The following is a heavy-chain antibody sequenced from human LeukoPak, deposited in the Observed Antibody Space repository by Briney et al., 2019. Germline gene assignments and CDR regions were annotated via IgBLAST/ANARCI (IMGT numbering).Heavy chain of an antibody. D-gene: IGHD4-17*01. V-gene: IGHV3-48*01. CDR2: IGGSGTTI. Sequence: PGGSLRLSCAASGFTFSSYSMNWVRQAPGKGLEWVSYIGGSGTTIYYADSVKGRFTISRDTAKNSLYLQMSSLRAEDTAVYYCARVRDYGDYPPDYWGQGTLVTVSS. CDR3: ARVRDYGDYPPDY. J-gene: IGHJ4*02. CDR1: GFTFSSYS.